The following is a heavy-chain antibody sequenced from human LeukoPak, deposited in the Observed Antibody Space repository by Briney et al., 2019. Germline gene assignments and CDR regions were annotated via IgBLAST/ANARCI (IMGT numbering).Heavy chain of an antibody. Sequence: PGGSLRLSCAASGFTFSSYSMNWVRQAPGKGLEWVSGISWNSGSIGYADSVKGRFTISRDNAKNSLYLQMNSLRAEDTALYYCAKVYGGGAFDYWGQGTLVTVSS. CDR2: ISWNSGSI. J-gene: IGHJ4*02. CDR3: AKVYGGGAFDY. D-gene: IGHD4-23*01. V-gene: IGHV3-9*01. CDR1: GFTFSSYS.